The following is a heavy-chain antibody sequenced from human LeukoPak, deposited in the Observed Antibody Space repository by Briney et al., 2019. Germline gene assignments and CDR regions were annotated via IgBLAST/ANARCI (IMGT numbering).Heavy chain of an antibody. CDR3: VSGVSIWLGNAFDF. Sequence: PGGSLRLSCAASGFTFSTYWMHWARQDPGKGLVWVSRINSEGSSTIYADSVKGRFTISRDNAKNTLYLQMNSLRPEDTAVYYCVSGVSIWLGNAFDFWGQGTMVTVSS. CDR2: INSEGSST. D-gene: IGHD3-10*01. J-gene: IGHJ3*01. V-gene: IGHV3-74*01. CDR1: GFTFSTYW.